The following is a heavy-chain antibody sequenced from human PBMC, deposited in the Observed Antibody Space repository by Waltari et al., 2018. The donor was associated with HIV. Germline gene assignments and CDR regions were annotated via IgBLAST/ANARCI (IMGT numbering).Heavy chain of an antibody. CDR2: INHSGRA. CDR1: GGSFSDSH. D-gene: IGHD2-2*01. Sequence: QVHLQQWGAGLLKASESLSLTCAVYGGSFSDSHWNWIRQSPGKGLQWIADINHSGRASYNPSHKDRVTISVDTAKNQLSLTLRVGTCADSGLYFCAGEARKRSRPGGINWFDPWGQGTSVTVLS. J-gene: IGHJ5*02. CDR3: AGEARKRSRPGGINWFDP. V-gene: IGHV4-34*02.